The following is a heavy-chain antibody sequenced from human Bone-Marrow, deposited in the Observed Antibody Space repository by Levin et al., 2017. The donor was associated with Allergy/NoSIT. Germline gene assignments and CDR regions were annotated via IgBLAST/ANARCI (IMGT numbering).Heavy chain of an antibody. CDR1: GGSISSYY. CDR2: IYYSGTT. Sequence: PSETLSLTCNVSGGSISSYYWSWIRQPPGKGLEWIGYIYYSGTTRYNPSLKSRVTISVDTSKNQFSLRLSSVTAADTAVYYCARTGARPDSSSWYYFDYWGQGTLVTVSS. D-gene: IGHD6-13*01. V-gene: IGHV4-59*01. CDR3: ARTGARPDSSSWYYFDY. J-gene: IGHJ4*02.